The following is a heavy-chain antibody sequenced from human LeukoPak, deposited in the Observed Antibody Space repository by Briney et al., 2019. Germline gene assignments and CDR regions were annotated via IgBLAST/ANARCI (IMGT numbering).Heavy chain of an antibody. V-gene: IGHV4-39*01. CDR3: ARQSTDGGNPIDF. Sequence: PSETLSLTCTVSGDSISSRSYYWGWIRQPPGKGLEWIGGIFDSGSTYYNPSLESRVTISADTSNSQFSLKLSSVTAPDTAVYYCARQSTDGGNPIDFWGQGTLVTDSS. J-gene: IGHJ4*02. CDR2: IFDSGST. D-gene: IGHD4-23*01. CDR1: GDSISSRSYY.